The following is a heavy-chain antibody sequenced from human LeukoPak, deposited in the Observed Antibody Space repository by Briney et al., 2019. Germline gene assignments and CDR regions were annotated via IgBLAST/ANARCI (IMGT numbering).Heavy chain of an antibody. CDR2: ISSSSTYT. J-gene: IGHJ4*02. CDR1: GFTFSSYT. CDR3: ARNPRPGYSSGWIFDY. Sequence: GGSLRLSCAASGFTFSSYTMNWVRQAPGKGLEWVSYISSSSTYTNYADSVKGRFTISRDNAKNSLYLQMNSLRAEDTAVYYCARNPRPGYSSGWIFDYWGQGTLVTVSS. D-gene: IGHD6-19*01. V-gene: IGHV3-21*05.